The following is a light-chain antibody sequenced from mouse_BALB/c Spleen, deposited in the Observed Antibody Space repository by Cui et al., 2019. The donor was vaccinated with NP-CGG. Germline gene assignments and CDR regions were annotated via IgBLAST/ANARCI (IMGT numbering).Light chain of an antibody. CDR3: ALWYSNHWV. CDR2: GTN. Sequence: QAVVTHASALRTSPRETVTLTCRSSTGAVTTSNYANWVQEKPDHLFTGLIGGTNNRAPGVPARFSGSLIGDKAALTITGAQTEDEAIYFCALWYSNHWVFGGGTKLTVL. V-gene: IGLV1*01. J-gene: IGLJ1*01. CDR1: TGAVTTSNY.